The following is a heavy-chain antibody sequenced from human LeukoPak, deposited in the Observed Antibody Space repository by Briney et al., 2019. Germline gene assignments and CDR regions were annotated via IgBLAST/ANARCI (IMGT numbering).Heavy chain of an antibody. CDR1: GYTFTGYY. CDR3: ARDTRSSYLQYYFDY. V-gene: IGHV1-2*02. Sequence: ASVKVSCKASGYTFTGYYMHWVRQAPGQGLEWIGWISPDSGRTGFAQKFQGRVTMTRDKSISTAYMELSRLGYDDTAVYYCARDTRSSYLQYYFDYWGQGTLVTVSS. D-gene: IGHD5-24*01. J-gene: IGHJ4*02. CDR2: ISPDSGRT.